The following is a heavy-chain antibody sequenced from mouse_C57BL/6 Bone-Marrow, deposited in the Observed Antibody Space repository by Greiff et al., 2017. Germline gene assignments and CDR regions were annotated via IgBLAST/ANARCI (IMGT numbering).Heavy chain of an antibody. CDR2: IYPGDGDT. V-gene: IGHV1-82*01. D-gene: IGHD2-1*01. CDR1: GYAFSSSW. Sequence: QVQLQQPGAELVKPGASVKISCKASGYAFSSSWMNWVKQRPGKGLEWIGRIYPGDGDTNYNGKFKGKATLTADKSSSTAYMQLSSLTSEDSAVYFCARYGNDWYFDVWGTGTTVTVSS. J-gene: IGHJ1*03. CDR3: ARYGNDWYFDV.